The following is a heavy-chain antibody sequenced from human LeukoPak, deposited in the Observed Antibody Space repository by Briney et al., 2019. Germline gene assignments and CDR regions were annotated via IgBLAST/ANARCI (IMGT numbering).Heavy chain of an antibody. Sequence: SETLSLTCTVSGGSISRYYWSWIRQPAGKGLEWIGRIYTSGSTNYNPSLKSRVTMSVDTSKNQFSLKLSSVTAADTAVYYCAGSIAVAGTVDYWGQGTLVTVSS. CDR1: GGSISRYY. V-gene: IGHV4-4*07. J-gene: IGHJ4*02. CDR2: IYTSGST. CDR3: AGSIAVAGTVDY. D-gene: IGHD6-19*01.